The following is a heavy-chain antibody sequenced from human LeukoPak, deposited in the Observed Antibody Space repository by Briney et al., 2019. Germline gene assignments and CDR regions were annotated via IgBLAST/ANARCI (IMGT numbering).Heavy chain of an antibody. CDR2: ISSNGGST. D-gene: IGHD2-2*01. Sequence: GGSLRLSCSASGFTFSSYALHWVRQAPGKGLEYVSAISSNGGSTSYADSVRGRFTISRDNSMNTLYLQMRSLRAEDTAVYYCVKLRQPAPGDFDYWGQGTLVTVSS. CDR1: GFTFSSYA. CDR3: VKLRQPAPGDFDY. V-gene: IGHV3-64D*09. J-gene: IGHJ4*02.